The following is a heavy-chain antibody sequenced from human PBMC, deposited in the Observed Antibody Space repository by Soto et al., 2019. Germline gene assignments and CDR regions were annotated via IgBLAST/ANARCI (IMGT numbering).Heavy chain of an antibody. CDR3: ARQGDYYDSSAYVDY. CDR1: GGSISSSSHY. CDR2: IYYVGTT. J-gene: IGHJ4*02. D-gene: IGHD3-22*01. V-gene: IGHV4-39*01. Sequence: PSETLSLTCTVSGGSISSSSHYWGWIRQPPGKGLEWIGSIYYVGTTYYSPSLKSRVTISVDTSKNQFSLKLNFVTAADTAVYYCARQGDYYDSSAYVDYWGQGTLVTVSS.